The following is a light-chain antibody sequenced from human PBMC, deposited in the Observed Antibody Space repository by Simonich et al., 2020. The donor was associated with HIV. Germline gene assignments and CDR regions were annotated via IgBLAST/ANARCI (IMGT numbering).Light chain of an antibody. CDR3: QQSYSTPFI. CDR1: QSISSY. Sequence: DIQMTQSPSSLSAYIGDRVTTPCRASQSISSYLNWYQQKPGKAPKLLIYAASSLQSGVPSRFSGSGSGTDFTLTISSLQREDFASYYCQQSYSTPFIFGQGTKVEIK. V-gene: IGKV1-39*01. J-gene: IGKJ2*01. CDR2: AAS.